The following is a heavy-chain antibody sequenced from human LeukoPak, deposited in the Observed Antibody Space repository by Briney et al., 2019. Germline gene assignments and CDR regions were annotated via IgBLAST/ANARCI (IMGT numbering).Heavy chain of an antibody. CDR2: IYYSGST. J-gene: IGHJ6*02. CDR1: GGSVSSGSYY. D-gene: IGHD6-13*01. V-gene: IGHV4-61*01. Sequence: SETLSLTCTVSGGSVSSGSYYWSWIRQPPGKGLEWIGYIYYSGSTNYNPSLKSRVTISVDTSKNQFSLKLSSVTAADTAVYYRARLYSSSWADFYYYYGMDVWGQGTTVTVSS. CDR3: ARLYSSSWADFYYYYGMDV.